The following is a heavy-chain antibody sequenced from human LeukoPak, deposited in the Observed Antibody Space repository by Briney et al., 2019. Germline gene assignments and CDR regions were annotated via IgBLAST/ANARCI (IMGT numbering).Heavy chain of an antibody. Sequence: PGGSLRLSRAASGFTFSNYWMSWVRQAPGKGLEWVSYISSSGSTIYYADSVKGRFTISRDNAKNSLYLQMNSLRAEDTAVYYCAELGITMIGGVWGKGTTVTISS. CDR2: ISSSGSTI. CDR1: GFTFSNYW. CDR3: AELGITMIGGV. D-gene: IGHD3-10*02. V-gene: IGHV3-48*03. J-gene: IGHJ6*04.